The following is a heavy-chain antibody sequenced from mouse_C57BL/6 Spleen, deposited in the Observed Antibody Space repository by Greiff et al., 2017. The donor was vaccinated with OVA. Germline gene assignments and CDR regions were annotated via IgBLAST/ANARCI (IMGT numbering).Heavy chain of an antibody. CDR2: IYPGGGYT. V-gene: IGHV1-63*01. CDR1: GFTFTNYG. Sequence: QVQLQQSGAELVRPGPSVKMSCKASGFTFTNYGIGWARQRPGHGLEWIGDIYPGGGYTNYNEKFKGKATLTADKSSSTAYMQFSSLTSEDSAIYYCASYGSNNWYFDVWGTGTTVTVSS. D-gene: IGHD1-1*01. CDR3: ASYGSNNWYFDV. J-gene: IGHJ1*03.